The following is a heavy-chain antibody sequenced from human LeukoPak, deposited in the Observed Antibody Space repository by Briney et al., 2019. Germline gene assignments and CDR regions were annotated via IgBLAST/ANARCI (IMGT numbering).Heavy chain of an antibody. J-gene: IGHJ3*02. CDR1: GGSFSGYY. CDR2: INHSGST. Sequence: SETLSLTCAVYGGSFSGYYWSWIRQPPGKGLEWIGEINHSGSTNYNPSLKSRVTISVDTSKNQFSLKLSSVTAADTAVYYCARDGTLITTPLLLRDDAFDIWGQGTMVTVSS. V-gene: IGHV4-34*01. D-gene: IGHD3-3*01. CDR3: ARDGTLITTPLLLRDDAFDI.